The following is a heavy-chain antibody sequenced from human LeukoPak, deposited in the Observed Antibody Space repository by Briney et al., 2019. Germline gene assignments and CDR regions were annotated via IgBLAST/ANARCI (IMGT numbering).Heavy chain of an antibody. Sequence: SETLSLTCTVSGGSISSYYWGWIRQPPGKGLEWLGSIYYSGSTYYNPSLKSRVTISVDTSKNQFSLKLSSVTAADTAVYYCARHLNYYDSSGYYSDAFDIWGQGTMVTVSS. CDR2: IYYSGST. D-gene: IGHD3-22*01. CDR1: GGSISSYY. V-gene: IGHV4-39*01. CDR3: ARHLNYYDSSGYYSDAFDI. J-gene: IGHJ3*02.